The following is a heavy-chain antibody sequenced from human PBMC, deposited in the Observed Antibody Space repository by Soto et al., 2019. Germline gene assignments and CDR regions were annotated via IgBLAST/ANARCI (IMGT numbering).Heavy chain of an antibody. V-gene: IGHV2-5*02. Sequence: QITLKESGPALVKPTQTLTLTCTFSGFSLSTSGVGVGWIRQPPGKAPEWLALIYWDDDKRYSPSLKSRLTTTKDTSKNQVVLTMTNMDPVDTATYYCAHARYVYYDSSDYYGNWFDPWGQGTLVTVSS. CDR2: IYWDDDK. CDR3: AHARYVYYDSSDYYGNWFDP. D-gene: IGHD3-22*01. CDR1: GFSLSTSGVG. J-gene: IGHJ5*02.